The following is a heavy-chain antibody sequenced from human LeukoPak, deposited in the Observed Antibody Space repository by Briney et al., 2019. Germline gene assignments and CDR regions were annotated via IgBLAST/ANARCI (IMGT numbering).Heavy chain of an antibody. V-gene: IGHV3-30*03. Sequence: GGSLRLSCAASGFTFSSYGMHWVRQAPGKGLEWVAVISYDGSNKYYADSVKGRFTISRDNSKNTLYLQMNSLRAEDTAVYYCARALTDYYGSGRSGYGMDVWGQGTTVTVSS. J-gene: IGHJ6*02. D-gene: IGHD3-10*01. CDR2: ISYDGSNK. CDR3: ARALTDYYGSGRSGYGMDV. CDR1: GFTFSSYG.